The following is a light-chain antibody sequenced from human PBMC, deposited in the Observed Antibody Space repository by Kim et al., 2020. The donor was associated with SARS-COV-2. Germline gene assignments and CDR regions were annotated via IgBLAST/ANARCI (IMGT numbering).Light chain of an antibody. V-gene: IGLV2-23*02. J-gene: IGLJ3*02. CDR2: EVN. CDR3: CAYAPSSTFVL. CDR1: SSDVGRYNL. Sequence: QSALTQPASVSGSPGQSITISCPGPSSDVGRYNLVSWYQHHPGKVPKVVIYEVNKRPSGVSYRFSGSKSGNTASLTISVLQAEDEADYYCCAYAPSSTFVLFGGGTQLTVL.